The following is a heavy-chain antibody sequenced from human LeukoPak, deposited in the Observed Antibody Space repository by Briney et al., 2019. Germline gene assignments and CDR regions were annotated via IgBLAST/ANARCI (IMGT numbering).Heavy chain of an antibody. CDR3: ARDRGYYEFYGMDV. V-gene: IGHV3-66*01. CDR2: IYSGGST. D-gene: IGHD3-22*01. Sequence: PGGSLRLSCAASGITVSSNYMSWVRQAPGKGLEWVSVIYSGGSTYYADSVKGRFTISRDNSKNTLYLQMNSLRAEDTAVYYCARDRGYYEFYGMDVWGQGTTVTVSS. CDR1: GITVSSNY. J-gene: IGHJ6*02.